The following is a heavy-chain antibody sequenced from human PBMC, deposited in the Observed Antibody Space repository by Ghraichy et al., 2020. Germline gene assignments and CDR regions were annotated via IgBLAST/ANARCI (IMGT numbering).Heavy chain of an antibody. CDR3: ARIRWQWQPYDGFDL. J-gene: IGHJ3*01. V-gene: IGHV4-34*01. CDR2: IHESGTT. CDR1: GGSLSGLY. D-gene: IGHD6-19*01. Sequence: SETLSLTCDVFGGSLSGLYWSWIRQPPGKGLEWIAEIHESGTTNYNPSLKSRVTISLDTSKNQFSLQLSSVTAADTAVYYCARIRWQWQPYDGFDLWGQGTMVTVSS.